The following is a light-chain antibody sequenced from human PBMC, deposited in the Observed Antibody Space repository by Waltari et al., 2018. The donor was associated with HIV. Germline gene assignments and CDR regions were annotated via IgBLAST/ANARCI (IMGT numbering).Light chain of an antibody. CDR1: KLGDKY. Sequence: SYELTQPPSVSVSPGQTASLPCSGDKLGDKYACWYQQKPGQSLVLVIYQDSKRPSGIPERFSGSNSGNTATLTISGTQAMDEADYYCQAWDSSSYVFGTGTKVTVL. V-gene: IGLV3-1*01. CDR2: QDS. J-gene: IGLJ1*01. CDR3: QAWDSSSYV.